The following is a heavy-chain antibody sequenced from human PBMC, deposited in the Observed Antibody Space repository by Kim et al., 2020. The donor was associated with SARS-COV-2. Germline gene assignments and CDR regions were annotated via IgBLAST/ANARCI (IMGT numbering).Heavy chain of an antibody. CDR2: NGDT. J-gene: IGHJ4*02. Sequence: NGDTNYAQKFQGRVTLTTDSSTTTAYMELRSLRSDDTAVDYCARGAPSDFWGQGTLVTVSS. V-gene: IGHV1-18*01. CDR3: ARGAPSDF.